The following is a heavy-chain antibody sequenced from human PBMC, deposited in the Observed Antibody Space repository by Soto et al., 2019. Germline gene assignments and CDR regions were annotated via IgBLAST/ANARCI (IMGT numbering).Heavy chain of an antibody. CDR3: AKWVYYYDSSGRIFDP. CDR2: ISGSGGST. Sequence: PGGSLRLSCAASGFTFSSYAMSWVRQAPGKGLEWASAISGSGGSTYYADSVKGRFTISRDNSKNTLYLQMNSLRAEDTAVYYCAKWVYYYDSSGRIFDPWGQGTLVTVSS. V-gene: IGHV3-23*01. D-gene: IGHD3-22*01. J-gene: IGHJ5*02. CDR1: GFTFSSYA.